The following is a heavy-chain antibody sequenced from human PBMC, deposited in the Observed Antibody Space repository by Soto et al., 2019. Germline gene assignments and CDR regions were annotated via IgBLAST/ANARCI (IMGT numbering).Heavy chain of an antibody. J-gene: IGHJ5*02. Sequence: QVQLVQSGAEVKKPGSSVNVSCKTSGGTFGNSAVTWVRQAPGQGLEWLGGIVPMFGTANYAQKFQGRVTITAXXXPXAAYMELNSLKTDDTAVYYCARDGDPQSAFWSGPLGGGRFDPWGQGTLVTVSS. CDR1: GGTFGNSA. CDR2: IVPMFGTA. V-gene: IGHV1-69*12. CDR3: ARDGDPQSAFWSGPLGGGRFDP. D-gene: IGHD3-3*01.